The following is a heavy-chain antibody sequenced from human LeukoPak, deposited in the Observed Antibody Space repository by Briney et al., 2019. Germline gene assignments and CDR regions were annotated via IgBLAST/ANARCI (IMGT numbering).Heavy chain of an antibody. V-gene: IGHV5-51*01. J-gene: IGHJ6*03. CDR1: GYTFTHYW. Sequence: GESLKISCKGSGYTFTHYWVAWVRQMPGKGLEWMGIIYPGDSDTRYSPSFQGQVAISADKSISTAYLQWSSLKASDTAMYYCARRGVADYYYYMDVWGKGTTVTVSS. CDR2: IYPGDSDT. CDR3: ARRGVADYYYYMDV. D-gene: IGHD2-15*01.